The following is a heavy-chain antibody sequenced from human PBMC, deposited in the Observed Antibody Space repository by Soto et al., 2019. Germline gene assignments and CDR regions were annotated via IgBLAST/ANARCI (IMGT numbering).Heavy chain of an antibody. D-gene: IGHD1-26*01. J-gene: IGHJ3*02. Sequence: PGGSLRLSCAASGFSFSNYAIHWVRQAPGKGLQWVAVVSYDGSDKYYADSVKGRLTISRDISKDALYLQMNSLRAEDTAVYYCAKGIRSFARWDDAFDIWGQGTVVTVSS. CDR1: GFSFSNYA. CDR2: VSYDGSDK. V-gene: IGHV3-30*18. CDR3: AKGIRSFARWDDAFDI.